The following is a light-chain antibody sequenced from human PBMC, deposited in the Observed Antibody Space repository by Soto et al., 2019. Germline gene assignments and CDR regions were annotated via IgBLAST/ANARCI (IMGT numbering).Light chain of an antibody. J-gene: IGKJ5*01. V-gene: IGKV3-11*01. CDR2: DAS. CDR1: QTFSSH. CDR3: QLRSNWPLVIT. Sequence: EIVLTQSPATLSLSPGEGATLSCRASQTFSSHLAWYQQKPGQAPRLLIYDASKRATGIPARFSGRGSGTDFTLTISSLEPEDFAVSYCQLRSNWPLVITFGQGTRLEIK.